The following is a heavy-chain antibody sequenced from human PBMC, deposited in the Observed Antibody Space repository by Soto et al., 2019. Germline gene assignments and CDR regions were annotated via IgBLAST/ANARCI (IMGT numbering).Heavy chain of an antibody. CDR3: ARDKDRLQLGGNYYYILDV. CDR1: GGTFSTSA. CDR2: IMPVFPTP. Sequence: QVQLVQSGAEVKKPGSSVKVSCKASGGTFSTSAISWVRQAPGQGLEWVGGIMPVFPTPDYAQKFQGRVIITADESTTSAYLELTSLRADDTAVYYCARDKDRLQLGGNYYYILDVWGQGTAITVSS. D-gene: IGHD3-3*02. J-gene: IGHJ6*02. V-gene: IGHV1-69*12.